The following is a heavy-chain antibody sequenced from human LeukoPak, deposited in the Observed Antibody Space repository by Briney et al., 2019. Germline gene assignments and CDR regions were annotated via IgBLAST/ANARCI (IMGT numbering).Heavy chain of an antibody. CDR3: ARGVYGCAETDDY. CDR2: ISAYNGNT. CDR1: GYTFTSYA. Sequence: GASVKLSRKASGYTFTSYAISWVRQAPGQGLEWMGWISAYNGNTNYAQTLQGRVTMTTDTSTSTAYMELRSLRSDDTAVYYCARGVYGCAETDDYWVQGTLASVSS. J-gene: IGHJ4*02. D-gene: IGHD2-8*01. V-gene: IGHV1-18*01.